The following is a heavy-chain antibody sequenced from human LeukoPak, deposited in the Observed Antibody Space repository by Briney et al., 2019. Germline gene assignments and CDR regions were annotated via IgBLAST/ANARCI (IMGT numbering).Heavy chain of an antibody. CDR2: IYYTGST. J-gene: IGHJ4*02. CDR1: GYSIGSGYY. V-gene: IGHV4-38-2*01. CDR3: ARERRGYSYGIFDY. Sequence: KPSETLSLTCDVSGYSIGSGYYWGWIRQPPGRGLEWIGSIYYTGSTYYNPSLRSRVTISMDTSKNQFSLKLSSVTAAGTAVYYCARERRGYSYGIFDYWGQGTLVTVSS. D-gene: IGHD5-18*01.